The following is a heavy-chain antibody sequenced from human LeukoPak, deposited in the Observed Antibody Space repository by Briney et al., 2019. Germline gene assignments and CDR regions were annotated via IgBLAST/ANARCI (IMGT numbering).Heavy chain of an antibody. D-gene: IGHD1-26*01. V-gene: IGHV3-33*01. CDR1: GFTFSSYG. J-gene: IGHJ4*02. Sequence: HPGGSLRLSCAASGFTFSSYGMHWVRQAPGKGLEWVAVIWYDGSNKYYADYVKGRFTISRDKSKNTLYLQMNSLRAEDTAVYYCARPTYSGSYYWFDYWGQGTLVTVSS. CDR3: ARPTYSGSYYWFDY. CDR2: IWYDGSNK.